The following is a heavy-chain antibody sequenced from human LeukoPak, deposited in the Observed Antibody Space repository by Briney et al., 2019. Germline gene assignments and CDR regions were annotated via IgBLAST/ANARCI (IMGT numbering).Heavy chain of an antibody. CDR3: ARVLYCSGGSCYSDYGMDV. J-gene: IGHJ6*02. CDR1: GFTFGSYA. Sequence: GGSLRLSCVACGFTFGSYAMLWVRQAPGKGLEWVAVISYDGSNKYYADSVKGRFTISRDNAKNSLYLQMNSLRAEDTAVYYCARVLYCSGGSCYSDYGMDVWGQGTTVTVSS. V-gene: IGHV3-30-3*01. D-gene: IGHD2-15*01. CDR2: ISYDGSNK.